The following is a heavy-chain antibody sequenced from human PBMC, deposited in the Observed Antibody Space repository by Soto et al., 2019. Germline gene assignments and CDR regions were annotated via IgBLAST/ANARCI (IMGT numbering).Heavy chain of an antibody. J-gene: IGHJ6*02. CDR2: IYHSGST. V-gene: IGHV4-4*02. D-gene: IGHD4-17*01. CDR1: GGSISSSNW. CDR3: ARADDYGDYGYYYYGMDV. Sequence: SETLSLTCAVSGGSISSSNWWSWVRQPPGKGLEWIGEIYHSGSTNYNPSLKSRVTISVDKSKNQFSLKLSSVTAADTAVYYCARADDYGDYGYYYYGMDVWGQGTTVTVSS.